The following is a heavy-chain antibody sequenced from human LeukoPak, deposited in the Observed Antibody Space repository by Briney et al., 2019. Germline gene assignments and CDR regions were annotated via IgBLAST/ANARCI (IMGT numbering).Heavy chain of an antibody. CDR3: ARDRWLHENDY. CDR2: IYTSGST. V-gene: IGHV4-61*02. Sequence: PSETLSLTCTVSGGSISSGSYYWSWIRQPAGKGLEWIGRIYTSGSTNYNPSLKSRVTISVDTSKNQFSLKLSSVTAADTAVYYCARDRWLHENDYWGQGTLVTVSS. D-gene: IGHD5-12*01. CDR1: GGSISSGSYY. J-gene: IGHJ4*02.